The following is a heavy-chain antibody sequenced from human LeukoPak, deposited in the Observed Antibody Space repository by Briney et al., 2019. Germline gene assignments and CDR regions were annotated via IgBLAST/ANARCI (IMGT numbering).Heavy chain of an antibody. J-gene: IGHJ4*02. CDR2: IKSKTDGGTT. D-gene: IGHD3-9*01. Sequence: GGSLRLSCAASGFTFSSYAMSWVRQAPGKGLEWVGRIKSKTDGGTTDYAAPVKGRFTISRDDSKNTLYLQMNSLKTEDTAVYYCTTAGSVLRYFDWISPIDYWGQGTLVTVSS. CDR1: GFTFSSYA. CDR3: TTAGSVLRYFDWISPIDY. V-gene: IGHV3-15*01.